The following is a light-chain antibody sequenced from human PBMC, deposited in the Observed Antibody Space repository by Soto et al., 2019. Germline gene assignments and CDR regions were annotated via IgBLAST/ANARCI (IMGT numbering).Light chain of an antibody. V-gene: IGLV2-8*01. Sequence: QSALTQPPSASGSPGQSVTISCTGTSSDVGGYNYVSWYQQHPGKALKLMIYEVSTRPSGVPDRFSGSKSGNTASLTVSGLQAEDEADYYCSSYAGSNNLVFGGGTKLTVL. J-gene: IGLJ2*01. CDR2: EVS. CDR3: SSYAGSNNLV. CDR1: SSDVGGYNY.